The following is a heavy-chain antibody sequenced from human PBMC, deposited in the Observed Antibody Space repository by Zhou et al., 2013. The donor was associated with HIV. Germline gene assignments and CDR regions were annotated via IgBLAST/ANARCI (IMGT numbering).Heavy chain of an antibody. CDR2: IIPIFGSA. CDR1: GGTFSNSA. V-gene: IGHV1-69*05. J-gene: IGHJ4*02. Sequence: QVQLVQSGAEVKKPGSSVKVSCKTSGGTFSNSAISWVRQAPGQGLEWMGGIIPIFGSANYARKFQGRVTITTDESTNTAYMELRSLRSDDTAVYYCARGRTTREFDYWGQGTLVTVSS. CDR3: ARGRTTREFDY. D-gene: IGHD4-17*01.